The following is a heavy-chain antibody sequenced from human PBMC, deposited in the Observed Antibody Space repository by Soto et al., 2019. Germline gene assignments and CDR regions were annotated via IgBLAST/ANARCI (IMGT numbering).Heavy chain of an antibody. CDR3: VKDRRSGEDV. J-gene: IGHJ6*02. Sequence: GGSLRLSCSASGFTFSNYAIQWVRQAPGKGLEYVSTISSNGGGTYYADSVKGRFTISRDNSKNIVYLQMHSLRTDDTAVYYCVKDRRSGEDVWGRGTTVTVSS. V-gene: IGHV3-64D*08. CDR1: GFTFSNYA. CDR2: ISSNGGGT. D-gene: IGHD4-17*01.